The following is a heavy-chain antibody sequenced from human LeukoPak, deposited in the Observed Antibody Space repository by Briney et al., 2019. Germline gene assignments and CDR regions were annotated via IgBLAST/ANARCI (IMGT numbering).Heavy chain of an antibody. CDR3: ARERRGSGYSYGLYDY. D-gene: IGHD5-18*01. CDR1: GFTFGSCS. J-gene: IGHJ4*02. Sequence: GGSLRLSCAASGFTFGSCSMNWVRQAPGKGLEWVSSISSSSSYIYYADSVKGRFTISRDNAKNSLYLQMNSLRAEDTAVYYCARERRGSGYSYGLYDYWGQGTLVTVSS. V-gene: IGHV3-21*01. CDR2: ISSSSSYI.